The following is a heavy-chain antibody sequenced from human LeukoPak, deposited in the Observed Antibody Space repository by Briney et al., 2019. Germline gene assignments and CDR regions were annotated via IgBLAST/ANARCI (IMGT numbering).Heavy chain of an antibody. Sequence: PSETLSLTCTVSGGSISSYYWSWIRQPPGKGLEWIGYIYYSGSTNYNPSLKSRVTISVDTSKNQFSLKLSSVTAADTAVYYCARDPGGLGATGFDYWGQGTLVTVSS. CDR2: IYYSGST. D-gene: IGHD1-26*01. V-gene: IGHV4-59*01. CDR3: ARDPGGLGATGFDY. J-gene: IGHJ4*02. CDR1: GGSISSYY.